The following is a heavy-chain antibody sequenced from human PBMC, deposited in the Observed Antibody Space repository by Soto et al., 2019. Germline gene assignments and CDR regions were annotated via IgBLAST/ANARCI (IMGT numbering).Heavy chain of an antibody. Sequence: SETLSLTCAVYGGSSSAYYWSWVRQPPGKGLEWIGEIIHSESTKYNPSLKSRVTISVDTSKNQFSLKLSSVTAADTAVYYCARQRPTDGRWEFANYYGMDVWGQGTPVTVSS. CDR2: IIHSEST. CDR3: ARQRPTDGRWEFANYYGMDV. J-gene: IGHJ6*02. V-gene: IGHV4-34*12. CDR1: GGSSSAYY. D-gene: IGHD1-26*01.